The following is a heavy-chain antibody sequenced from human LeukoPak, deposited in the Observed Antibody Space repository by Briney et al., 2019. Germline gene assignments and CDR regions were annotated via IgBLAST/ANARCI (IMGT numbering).Heavy chain of an antibody. CDR2: FYYGGST. CDR3: ARGGFGEYYFDY. D-gene: IGHD3-10*01. Sequence: SETLSLTCTVSHFSISSAFYQAWIRQPPGRRQGGIGIFYYGGSTNYTPSLKSRFTISIDTSKNKFSLKLSSVTAADTAVYYCARGGFGEYYFDYWGQGTLVTVSS. J-gene: IGHJ4*02. CDR1: HFSISSAFY. V-gene: IGHV4-38-2*02.